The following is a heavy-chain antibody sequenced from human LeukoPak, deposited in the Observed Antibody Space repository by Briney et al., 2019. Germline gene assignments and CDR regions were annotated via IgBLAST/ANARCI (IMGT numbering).Heavy chain of an antibody. J-gene: IGHJ4*02. D-gene: IGHD5-24*01. V-gene: IGHV3-7*04. CDR1: GFPFSSYW. CDR2: IKQDGSKK. CDR3: TRVGYIDEGIDY. Sequence: GGSLRLSCVASGFPFSSYWMTWVCQAPGKGLEWVANIKQDGSKKSYVDSVKGRFTISRDNAKNSLYLQMNSLRAEDTAIYYCTRVGYIDEGIDYWGQGTLVSVSS.